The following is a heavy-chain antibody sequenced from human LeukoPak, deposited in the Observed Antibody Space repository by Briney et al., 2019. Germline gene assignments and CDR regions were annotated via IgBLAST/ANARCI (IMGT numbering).Heavy chain of an antibody. J-gene: IGHJ4*02. Sequence: RASVKVSCKASGYTFTSYDINWVRQATGQGLEWMGGIIPIFGAANYAQKFQGRVTITTDESTSTAYMELSSLRSEDTAVYYCASLHYSSGWYFDYWGQGTLVTVSS. D-gene: IGHD6-19*01. V-gene: IGHV1-69*05. CDR1: GYTFTSYD. CDR3: ASLHYSSGWYFDY. CDR2: IIPIFGAA.